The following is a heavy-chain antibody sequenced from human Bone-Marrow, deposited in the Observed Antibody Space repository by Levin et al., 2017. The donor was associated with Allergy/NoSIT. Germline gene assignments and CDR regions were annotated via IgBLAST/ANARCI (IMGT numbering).Heavy chain of an antibody. CDR1: GFMFEHYA. J-gene: IGHJ4*02. V-gene: IGHV3-43D*04. CDR2: ISWDGSFT. CDR3: AKDSRALGGLESLDF. D-gene: IGHD1-1*01. Sequence: PGGSLRLSCAASGFMFEHYAMHWVRQVPGKGLEWVSLISWDGSFTSYGDSVKGRFTISRDNGRKSLSLQMDSLRAEDTAFYFCAKDSRALGGLESLDFWGQGTLVTVSS.